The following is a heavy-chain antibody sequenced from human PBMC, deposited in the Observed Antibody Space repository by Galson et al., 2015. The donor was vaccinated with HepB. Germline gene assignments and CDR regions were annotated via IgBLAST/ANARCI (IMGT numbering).Heavy chain of an antibody. J-gene: IGHJ4*02. CDR2: IKPDGGET. CDR3: ASAYKYATYPYYFDY. V-gene: IGHV3-7*03. D-gene: IGHD2-2*01. CDR1: GFTFNYYW. Sequence: SLRLSCAASGFTFNYYWMSWVRQAPGKGLEWVANIKPDGGETYYVDSVKDRFTISRDNAENSLSLQMNSLGAEDTAVYYCASAYKYATYPYYFDYWGQGALVTVSS.